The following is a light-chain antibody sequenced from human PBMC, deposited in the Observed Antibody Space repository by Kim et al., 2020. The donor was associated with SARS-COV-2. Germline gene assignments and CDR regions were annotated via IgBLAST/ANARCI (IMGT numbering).Light chain of an antibody. V-gene: IGKV3-15*01. CDR1: KSVRGT. Sequence: APQGERATPSRRARKSVRGTFAWCQKRPGPDPRLVIYGAYTRATGIPPRFSVSGSGTQFTLTISRLQSEDFAVYYCQHYNNWPQTFFHGTKVDIK. J-gene: IGKJ1*01. CDR2: GAY. CDR3: QHYNNWPQT.